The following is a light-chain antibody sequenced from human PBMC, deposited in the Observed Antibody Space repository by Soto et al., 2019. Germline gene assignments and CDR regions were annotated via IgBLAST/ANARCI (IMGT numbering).Light chain of an antibody. V-gene: IGLV2-14*01. CDR2: EVS. Sequence: QSALTQPASVSGSPGQSITISCTGTSSDVGGYNYVSWYQQHPGKAPKLMSYEVSNRPSGVSNRFSGSKSGNTASLTISGLQAEDEADYYCSSYTSSDTWVFGGGTKLTVL. J-gene: IGLJ3*02. CDR1: SSDVGGYNY. CDR3: SSYTSSDTWV.